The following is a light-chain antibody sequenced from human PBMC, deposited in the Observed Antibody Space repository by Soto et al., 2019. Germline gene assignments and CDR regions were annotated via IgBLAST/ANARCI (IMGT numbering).Light chain of an antibody. V-gene: IGKV1-9*01. Sequence: DIQLTQSPSFLSASVGDRVTVTCRASQGISSYLACYQQKPGKAPKLLIYAASTLQSGVPSRFSGSGSWTEFTLTISSLQPEDFATYYCQQLNSYPLTFGGGTKVEIK. CDR1: QGISSY. CDR2: AAS. J-gene: IGKJ4*01. CDR3: QQLNSYPLT.